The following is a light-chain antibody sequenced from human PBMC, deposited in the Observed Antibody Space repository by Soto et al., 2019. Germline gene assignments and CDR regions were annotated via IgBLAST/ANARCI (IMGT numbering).Light chain of an antibody. Sequence: SPSTLSGSVGDRVTITCRASQSISSYLNWYQQKPGKAPKLLIYAASSLQSGVPSRFSGSGSGTDFTLTISSLQPEDFATYYCQQSYSTPPWTFGQGTRWIS. V-gene: IGKV1-39*01. CDR2: AAS. CDR3: QQSYSTPPWT. CDR1: QSISSY. J-gene: IGKJ1*01.